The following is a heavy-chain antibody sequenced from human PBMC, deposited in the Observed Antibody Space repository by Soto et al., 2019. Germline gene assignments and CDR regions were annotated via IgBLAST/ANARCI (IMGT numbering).Heavy chain of an antibody. Sequence: ASVKVSCKASAYTFTNYGISWVRQAPGQGLEWMGWISAYNGNINYAQKFRGRVTMTTDTSTSSAYLEVRSLRSDDTAVYYCARRYNWNDNYFDPWGPGALVTVSS. D-gene: IGHD1-20*01. CDR1: AYTFTNYG. CDR3: ARRYNWNDNYFDP. V-gene: IGHV1-18*01. J-gene: IGHJ5*02. CDR2: ISAYNGNI.